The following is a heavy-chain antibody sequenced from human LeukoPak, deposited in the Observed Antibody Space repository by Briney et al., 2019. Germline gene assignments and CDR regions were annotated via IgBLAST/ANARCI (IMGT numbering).Heavy chain of an antibody. V-gene: IGHV1-46*01. CDR1: GYTFTSYY. D-gene: IGHD6-13*01. Sequence: ASVKVSCKASGYTFTSYYMHWVRQAPGQGLEWMGIINPGGGSTSYAQKFQGRLTMTRDMSTSTAYMELSSLRSEDTAVYYCAREVSGYSSSLDYWGQGTLVTVSS. CDR2: INPGGGST. CDR3: AREVSGYSSSLDY. J-gene: IGHJ4*02.